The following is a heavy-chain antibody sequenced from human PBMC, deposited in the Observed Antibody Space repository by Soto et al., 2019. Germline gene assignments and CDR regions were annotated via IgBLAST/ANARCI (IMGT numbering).Heavy chain of an antibody. J-gene: IGHJ4*02. CDR1: GYTFTSYD. CDR2: MNPNSGNT. D-gene: IGHD3-10*01. CDR3: ARGRHYRSGIYPDY. Sequence: ASVKVSCKASGYTFTSYDINWVRQATGQGLEWMGWMNPNSGNTGYAQKFQGRVTMTRNTSISTAYMELSSLRSEDTAVYYCARGRHYRSGIYPDYWGQGTLVTVSS. V-gene: IGHV1-8*01.